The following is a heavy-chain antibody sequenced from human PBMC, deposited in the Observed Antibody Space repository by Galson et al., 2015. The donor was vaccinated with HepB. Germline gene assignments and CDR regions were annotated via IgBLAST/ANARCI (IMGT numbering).Heavy chain of an antibody. CDR1: GGSFSGYY. V-gene: IGHV4-34*01. J-gene: IGHJ6*02. CDR2: NNHSGST. CDR3: ARGGGFWSGYYRGYWRGMDV. D-gene: IGHD3-3*01. Sequence: SETLSLTCAVYGGSFSGYYWSWIRQPPGKGLEWIGENNHSGSTNYNPSLKSRVTISVDTSKNQFSLKLSSVTAADTAVYYCARGGGFWSGYYRGYWRGMDVWGQGTTVTVSS.